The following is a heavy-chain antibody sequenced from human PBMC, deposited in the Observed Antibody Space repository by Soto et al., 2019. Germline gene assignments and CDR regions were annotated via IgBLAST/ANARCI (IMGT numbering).Heavy chain of an antibody. D-gene: IGHD6-6*01. CDR1: GFAFNNYA. J-gene: IGHJ1*01. Sequence: GGSLRLSCAASGFAFNNYAMNWVRQAPGKGLEWVSHISGRRGSTDYAESVKGRFSISKDSVNNTLYLHMSSLRAEDTALYFCAKEGPYINSWSSAGYLQHWGLGTQVIFSS. CDR3: AKEGPYINSWSSAGYLQH. V-gene: IGHV3-23*01. CDR2: ISGRRGST.